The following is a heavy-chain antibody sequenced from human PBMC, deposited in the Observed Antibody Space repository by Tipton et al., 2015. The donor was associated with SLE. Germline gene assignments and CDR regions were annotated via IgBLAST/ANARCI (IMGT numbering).Heavy chain of an antibody. CDR2: IRYDGSDM. J-gene: IGHJ4*02. Sequence: SLRLSCAVSGFTFSNYGMHWVRQAPGKGLEWVAFIRYDGSDMYYADSVKGRFTISRDNSKSTLNLQMNSLRGGDTAVYYCARGGRGWEAPDYWGQGTLVTVSS. V-gene: IGHV3-30*02. D-gene: IGHD1-26*01. CDR3: ARGGRGWEAPDY. CDR1: GFTFSNYG.